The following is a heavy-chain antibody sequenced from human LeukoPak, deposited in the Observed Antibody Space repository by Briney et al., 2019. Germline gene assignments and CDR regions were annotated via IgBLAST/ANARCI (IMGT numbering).Heavy chain of an antibody. D-gene: IGHD3-16*01. CDR3: ARTSPTSHFDF. V-gene: IGHV3-74*01. CDR1: GFTFSTYW. Sequence: GXLRLSCAASGFTFSTYWMHWVRQAPGKGLVWVSRINGDGSRSNYADSVKGRFTISRDNARNTLYLQMNSLRAEDTALYYCARTSPTSHFDFWGQGTLVTVSS. J-gene: IGHJ4*02. CDR2: INGDGSRS.